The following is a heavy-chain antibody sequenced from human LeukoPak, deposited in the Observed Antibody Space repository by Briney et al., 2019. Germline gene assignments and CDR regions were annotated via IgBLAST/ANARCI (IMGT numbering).Heavy chain of an antibody. CDR2: ISYDGSNK. D-gene: IGHD2-21*01. J-gene: IGHJ4*02. CDR1: GFTFSSYA. Sequence: GGSLRLSCAASGFTFSSYAMHWVRQAPGKGLEWVAVISYDGSNKYYADSVKGRFTISRDNSKNTLYLQMNSLRAEDTAVYYCASDHIGRRLFDYWGQGTLVTVSS. CDR3: ASDHIGRRLFDY. V-gene: IGHV3-30*04.